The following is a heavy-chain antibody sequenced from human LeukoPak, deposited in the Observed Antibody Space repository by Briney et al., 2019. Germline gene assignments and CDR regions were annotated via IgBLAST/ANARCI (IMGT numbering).Heavy chain of an antibody. Sequence: SETLSLTCTVSDNSISSFYWSWIRQPPGKGLEWIGFVYKTGHTNYNPSLKSRVAISLDGSKSQVSLRLTSVTAADTAVYYCAPHRFGEPHFEFWGRGTLVSVSS. D-gene: IGHD3-10*01. CDR1: DNSISSFY. J-gene: IGHJ4*02. CDR3: APHRFGEPHFEF. V-gene: IGHV4-59*08. CDR2: VYKTGHT.